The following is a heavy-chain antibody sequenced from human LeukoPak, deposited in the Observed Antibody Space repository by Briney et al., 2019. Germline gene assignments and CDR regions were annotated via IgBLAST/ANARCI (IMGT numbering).Heavy chain of an antibody. Sequence: GGSLRLSCAASGFTFSSYAMSWVRQTPGKGLEWVSGITASGGSTYHADSVKGRFIISRDNSINTLNLQMNNLRAEDTAIYYCAKGLGFWSGYYTPFDYWGQGSSVTVSS. V-gene: IGHV3-23*01. D-gene: IGHD3-3*01. J-gene: IGHJ4*02. CDR1: GFTFSSYA. CDR3: AKGLGFWSGYYTPFDY. CDR2: ITASGGST.